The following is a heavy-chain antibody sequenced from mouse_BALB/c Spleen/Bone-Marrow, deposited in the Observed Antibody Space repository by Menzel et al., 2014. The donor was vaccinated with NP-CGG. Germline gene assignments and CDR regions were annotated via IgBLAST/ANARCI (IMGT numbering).Heavy chain of an antibody. CDR2: IWSGGST. CDR3: ARRRYRYDAMDY. V-gene: IGHV2-2*02. J-gene: IGHJ4*01. Sequence: VMLVESGPGLVQPSQSLSITCTVSGFSLTSYGVHWVRQSPGKGLEWLGVIWSGGSTDYNAAFISRLSISKDNSKSXVFFKMNSLQANDTAIYYCARRRYRYDAMDYWGQGTSVTVSS. D-gene: IGHD2-14*01. CDR1: GFSLTSYG.